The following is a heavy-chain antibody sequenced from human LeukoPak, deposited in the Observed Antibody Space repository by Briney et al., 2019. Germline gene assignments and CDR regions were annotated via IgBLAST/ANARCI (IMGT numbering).Heavy chain of an antibody. CDR1: GGSISSSSYY. Sequence: SETLSLTCTVSGGSISSSSYYWSWIRQPAGKGLEWIGRIYTSGSTNYNPSLKSRVTISVDTSKNQFSLKLSSVTAADTAVYYCARPGNKVDYGTDAFDIWGQGTMVTVSS. D-gene: IGHD4-17*01. CDR2: IYTSGST. J-gene: IGHJ3*02. CDR3: ARPGNKVDYGTDAFDI. V-gene: IGHV4-61*02.